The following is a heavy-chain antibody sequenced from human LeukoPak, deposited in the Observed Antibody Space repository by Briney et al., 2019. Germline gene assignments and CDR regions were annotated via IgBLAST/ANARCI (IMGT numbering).Heavy chain of an antibody. V-gene: IGHV4-59*04. Sequence: SETLSLTCTVSGGSISSYYWSWIRQPPGKGLEWIGYIYYSGSTYYNPSLKSRVTISVDTSKNQFSLKLSSVTAADTAVYYCASQNVDTAMVRDYWGQGTLVTVSS. CDR2: IYYSGST. CDR1: GGSISSYY. D-gene: IGHD5-18*01. CDR3: ASQNVDTAMVRDY. J-gene: IGHJ4*02.